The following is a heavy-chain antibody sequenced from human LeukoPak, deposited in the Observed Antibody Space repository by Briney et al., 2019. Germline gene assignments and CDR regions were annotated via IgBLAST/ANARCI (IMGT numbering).Heavy chain of an antibody. J-gene: IGHJ6*03. Sequence: ASVKVSCKASGYTFTSYDINWVRQATGQGLEWMGWMNPNCGNTGYAQKFQGRVTITRNTSISTAYMELSSLRSEDTAVYYRARGGGGYDYLLYYYYYMDVWGKGTTVTVSS. D-gene: IGHD5-12*01. CDR1: GYTFTSYD. CDR3: ARGGGGYDYLLYYYYYMDV. CDR2: MNPNCGNT. V-gene: IGHV1-8*03.